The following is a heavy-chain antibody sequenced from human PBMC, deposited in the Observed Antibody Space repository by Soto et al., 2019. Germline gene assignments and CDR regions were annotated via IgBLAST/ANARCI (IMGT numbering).Heavy chain of an antibody. CDR2: INHLETT. V-gene: IGHV4-30-2*01. D-gene: IGHD3-10*01. CDR1: GASITYGAYS. CDR3: ARGCGFDSFDY. J-gene: IGHJ4*02. Sequence: QLQLHMSGSGLVKPSQTLSLTCTVSGASITYGAYSWSWIRQTPGKGLEWIGYINHLETTFYNPSFESRLPLSIDRTKNQFSLDLKSMSAADRAVYFCARGCGFDSFDYWGQGILVTVSS.